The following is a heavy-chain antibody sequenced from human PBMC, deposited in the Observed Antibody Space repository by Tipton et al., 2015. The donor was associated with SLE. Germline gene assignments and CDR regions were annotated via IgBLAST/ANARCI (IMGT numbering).Heavy chain of an antibody. V-gene: IGHV4-39*07. Sequence: TLSLTCSVSGGSISSNVYYWGWMRPSPGKGLEWIANVHYNGRSYSNPSLKSRVTTSLDTSNNQFSLKLFSVTAADTAVYYCARKISVPAWGDYFDYWGLGTRVIVSS. CDR1: GGSISSNVYY. CDR2: VHYNGRS. D-gene: IGHD3-16*01. J-gene: IGHJ4*02. CDR3: ARKISVPAWGDYFDY.